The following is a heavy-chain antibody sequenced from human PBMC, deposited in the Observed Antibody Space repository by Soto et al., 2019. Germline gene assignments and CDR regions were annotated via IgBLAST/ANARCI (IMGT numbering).Heavy chain of an antibody. J-gene: IGHJ4*02. CDR3: ARADYGDTYDY. D-gene: IGHD4-17*01. CDR2: INHSGSI. V-gene: IGHV4-34*01. CDR1: GGSFSGYY. Sequence: QVQLQQWGAGLLKPSETLSLTCAVYGGSFSGYYWSWIRQPPGKGLEWIGEINHSGSINYNPSLKSRVTISVETSKNQFSLKLSSVTAADTAVYYCARADYGDTYDYWGQGTLVTVSS.